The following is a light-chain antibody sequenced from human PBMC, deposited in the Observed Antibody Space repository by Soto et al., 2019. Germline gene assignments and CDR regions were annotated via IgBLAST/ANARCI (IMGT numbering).Light chain of an antibody. CDR2: GAS. CDR3: QQYGSSPMYT. CDR1: QSITNNY. V-gene: IGKV3-20*01. Sequence: EIVLTQSPGTLSLSPGERATLSCRASQSITNNYLAWYQQKPGQAPRLLIYGASSRATAIPDRFSGSGSGTDFTLTISRLEPEDFAVYYCQQYGSSPMYTFGQGTNREIK. J-gene: IGKJ2*01.